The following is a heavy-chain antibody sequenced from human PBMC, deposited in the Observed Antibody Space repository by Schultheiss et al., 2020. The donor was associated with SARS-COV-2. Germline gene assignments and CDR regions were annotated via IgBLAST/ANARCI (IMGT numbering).Heavy chain of an antibody. Sequence: GGSLRLSCAPSGFTFAGYALRWVRQAPGKGLEWVSGFNNSGASTYYADSVKGRFTISRDNSKNTLYLQMNSLRVEDTAIYYCAKEVNHYYYFAMDVWGQGTTVTVSS. CDR2: FNNSGAST. V-gene: IGHV3-23*01. CDR1: GFTFAGYA. CDR3: AKEVNHYYYFAMDV. J-gene: IGHJ6*02. D-gene: IGHD2-21*01.